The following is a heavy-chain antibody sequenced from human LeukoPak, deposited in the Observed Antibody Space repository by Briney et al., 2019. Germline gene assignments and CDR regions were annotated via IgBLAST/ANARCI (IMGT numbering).Heavy chain of an antibody. CDR1: GGTFSSYA. V-gene: IGHV1-69*01. J-gene: IGHJ4*02. Sequence: SVKVSCKASGGTFSSYAISWVRQAPGQGLEWMGGIIPIFGTANYAQKFQGRVTITADESTSTAYMELSSLRSEDTAVYYCARESWGVVLKYYFDYWGQGTLVTVSS. CDR2: IIPIFGTA. D-gene: IGHD6-13*01. CDR3: ARESWGVVLKYYFDY.